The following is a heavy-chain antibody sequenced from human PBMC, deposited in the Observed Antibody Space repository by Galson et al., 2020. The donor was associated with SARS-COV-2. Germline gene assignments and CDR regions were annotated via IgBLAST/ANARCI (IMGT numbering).Heavy chain of an antibody. CDR2: IDWDDDK. V-gene: IGHV2-70*11. CDR3: ALMVIVVDPGDYDCYGMDV. Sequence: SGPTLVKPTPTLTLTCTFSGFSLSTSGMCVSWIRQPTGKALEWLARIDWDDDKYYSTSLKTRLTISKDTSKNQVVLTMTNIDPVDTATYYCALMVIVVDPGDYDCYGMDVWGQGTTVTVSS. D-gene: IGHD2-21*01. J-gene: IGHJ6*02. CDR1: GFSLSTSGMC.